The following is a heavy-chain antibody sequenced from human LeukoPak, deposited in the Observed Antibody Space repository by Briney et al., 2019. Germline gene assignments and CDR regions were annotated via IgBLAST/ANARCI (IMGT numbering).Heavy chain of an antibody. CDR1: GFSFSSYW. J-gene: IGHJ4*02. CDR2: INSDGSTT. CDR3: ARDPGVIVAYYFDY. V-gene: IGHV3-74*01. Sequence: GGSLRLSCAASGFSFSSYWMHWVRHVPGKGLVWVSRINSDGSTTIYADSVKGRFTISRDNAKNTLFLQMNSLRAEDTAVYYCARDPGVIVAYYFDYWGQGTLVTVSS. D-gene: IGHD3-22*01.